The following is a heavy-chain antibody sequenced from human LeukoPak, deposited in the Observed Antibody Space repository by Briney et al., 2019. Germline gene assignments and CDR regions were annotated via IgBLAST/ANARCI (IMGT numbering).Heavy chain of an antibody. CDR1: GYTFTSYY. CDR2: INPSGGST. Sequence: ASVKVSCKASGYTFTSYYMHWVRQAPGQGLEWMGIINPSGGSTSYAQKFQGRVTMTRDTSTSTVYMELSSLRSEDTAVYYCAVFNYCSSTSCYTGGDYWGQGTLVTVSS. CDR3: AVFNYCSSTSCYTGGDY. J-gene: IGHJ4*02. D-gene: IGHD2-2*02. V-gene: IGHV1-46*01.